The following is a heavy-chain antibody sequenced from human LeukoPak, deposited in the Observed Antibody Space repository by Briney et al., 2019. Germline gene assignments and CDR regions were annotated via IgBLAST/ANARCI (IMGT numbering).Heavy chain of an antibody. CDR3: AKDFGDRFYYFDS. V-gene: IGHV3-23*01. Sequence: GGSLRLSCAASGFMFRNYAMDWVRQAPGKGLEWVSAIIASGGTTYYADSVKGRFTISRDNSKNTPFLQMNSLRAEVTAVYYCAKDFGDRFYYFDSWGQGTLVTVSS. D-gene: IGHD4-17*01. CDR1: GFMFRNYA. CDR2: IIASGGTT. J-gene: IGHJ4*02.